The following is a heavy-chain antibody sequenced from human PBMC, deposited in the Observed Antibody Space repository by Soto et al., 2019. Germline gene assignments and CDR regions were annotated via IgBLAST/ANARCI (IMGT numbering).Heavy chain of an antibody. D-gene: IGHD2-2*02. Sequence: PGGSLRLSCAASGFTFSSYSMNWVRQAPGKGLEWVSYISSSSSTIYYADSVKGRFTISRDNAKNSLYLQMNSLRAEDTAVYYCARSETYCSSTSCYILDYWGQGTLVTVSS. V-gene: IGHV3-48*01. CDR1: GFTFSSYS. CDR3: ARSETYCSSTSCYILDY. J-gene: IGHJ4*02. CDR2: ISSSSSTI.